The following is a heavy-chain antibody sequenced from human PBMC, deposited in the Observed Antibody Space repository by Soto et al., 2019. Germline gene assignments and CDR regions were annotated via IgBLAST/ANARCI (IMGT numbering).Heavy chain of an antibody. CDR1: GDSISNVNYC. D-gene: IGHD7-27*01. Sequence: QVQLQESGPGLVKPSQTLSLTCTVSGDSISNVNYCWSWIRQPPDKGLEWIGHIYNGGSTYSNPTLRSRDTLSVDPPKNQCSLKLSSVSAADTAVYYCAKGPSGDKVDYWGQGTLVTVSS. V-gene: IGHV4-30-4*01. J-gene: IGHJ4*02. CDR3: AKGPSGDKVDY. CDR2: IYNGGST.